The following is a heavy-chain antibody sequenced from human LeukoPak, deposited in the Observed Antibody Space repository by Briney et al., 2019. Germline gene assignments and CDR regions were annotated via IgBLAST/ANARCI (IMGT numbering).Heavy chain of an antibody. D-gene: IGHD3-10*01. CDR3: ARGGNYYGSGSYSVPFDY. CDR2: IYSGGTT. CDR1: GFTVSSNY. Sequence: PGGSLRLSCAASGFTVSSNYMSWVRQAPGKGLEWVSVIYSGGTTYYADSVKGRFTISRDNSKNTLYLQMNSLRAEDTAVYYCARGGNYYGSGSYSVPFDYWGQGTLVTVSS. J-gene: IGHJ4*02. V-gene: IGHV3-66*01.